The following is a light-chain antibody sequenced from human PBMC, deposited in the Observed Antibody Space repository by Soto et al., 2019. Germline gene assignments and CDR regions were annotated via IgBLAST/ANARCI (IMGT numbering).Light chain of an antibody. Sequence: QSVLTQPPSASGTPGQRVTIACSGSSSNIGSNTVNWYQHLPGTAPKLLIYSNNLRPSGVPDRFSGSKSGTSASLAISGLQSEDESDYYCATWDDSLNASVFGTGTKLTVL. CDR2: SNN. CDR3: ATWDDSLNASV. V-gene: IGLV1-44*01. J-gene: IGLJ1*01. CDR1: SSNIGSNT.